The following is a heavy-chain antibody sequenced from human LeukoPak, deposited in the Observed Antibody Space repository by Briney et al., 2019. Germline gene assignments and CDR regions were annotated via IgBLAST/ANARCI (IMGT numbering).Heavy chain of an antibody. CDR2: IRSSSET. CDR1: GFIFSQYS. CDR3: ARDAGNSGYGCDL. D-gene: IGHD5-12*01. V-gene: IGHV3-48*01. Sequence: GGSLRLSCAASGFIFSQYSMNWVRQAPGKGLEWVSHIRSSSETFYADSVKGRSTISRDNARNSLYLQMDNLRGEDTAIYYCARDAGNSGYGCDLWGQGTLVTVSS. J-gene: IGHJ5*02.